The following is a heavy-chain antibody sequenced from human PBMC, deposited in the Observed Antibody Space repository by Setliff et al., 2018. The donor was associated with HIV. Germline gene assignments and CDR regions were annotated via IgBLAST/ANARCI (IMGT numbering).Heavy chain of an antibody. CDR2: ISRSSNYI. CDR1: GFTFSGFA. Sequence: GGSLRLSCTASGFTFSGFAMNWVRQAPGKGLEWVSYISRSSNYINYADSVKGRFTISRDNAKNSLYLQMNSLRVEDAAVYYCAKDLGLREGSSPFDNWGQGTLVTVSS. J-gene: IGHJ4*02. CDR3: AKDLGLREGSSPFDN. V-gene: IGHV3-21*05. D-gene: IGHD3-16*01.